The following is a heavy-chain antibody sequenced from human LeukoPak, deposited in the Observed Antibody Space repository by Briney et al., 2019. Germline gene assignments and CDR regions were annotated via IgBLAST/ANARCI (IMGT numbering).Heavy chain of an antibody. CDR1: GGSISSYY. V-gene: IGHV4-59*12. J-gene: IGHJ4*02. CDR2: IYYSGST. D-gene: IGHD2-21*02. CDR3: AREVLTPLDY. Sequence: PSETLSLTCTVSGGSISSYYWSWIRQPPGKGLEWIAYIYYSGSTDYNPSLKSRITISVETSKNQFSLKLTSVTAADTAVYYCAREVLTPLDYWGQGTLVTVSS.